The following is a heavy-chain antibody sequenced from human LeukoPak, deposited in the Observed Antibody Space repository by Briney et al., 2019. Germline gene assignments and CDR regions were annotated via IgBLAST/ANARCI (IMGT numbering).Heavy chain of an antibody. Sequence: GGSLRLSCAASRFTFSTYWMHWVRQAPGKGLAWVSRINSDGSSTGYADSVKGRFTISRDNAKNTLYLQMNSLRAEDTALYYCVGSSGWRGFDYWGQGTLVTVSS. CDR3: VGSSGWRGFDY. CDR2: INSDGSST. V-gene: IGHV3-74*01. CDR1: RFTFSTYW. J-gene: IGHJ4*02. D-gene: IGHD6-19*01.